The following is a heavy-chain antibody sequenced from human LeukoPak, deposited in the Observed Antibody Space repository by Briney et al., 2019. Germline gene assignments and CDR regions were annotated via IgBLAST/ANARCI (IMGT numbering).Heavy chain of an antibody. V-gene: IGHV3-21*01. D-gene: IGHD3-16*01. J-gene: IGHJ6*03. Sequence: GGSLRLSCAASGFTFSSYSMNWVRQAPGKGLEWVSSISSSSSYIYYADSVKGRFTISRDNAKNSLYLQMNSLRAEDTAVYYCARDGASWYYYMDVWGKGTTVTISS. CDR3: ARDGASWYYYMDV. CDR1: GFTFSSYS. CDR2: ISSSSSYI.